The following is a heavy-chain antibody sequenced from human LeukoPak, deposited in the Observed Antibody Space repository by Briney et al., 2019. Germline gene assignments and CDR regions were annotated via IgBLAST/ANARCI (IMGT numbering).Heavy chain of an antibody. CDR1: GGSLSSFD. V-gene: IGHV4-4*07. Sequence: PSETPSLTRAVSGGSLSSFDWSWIRQPAGKGLGWFGGFYRSGSTNYHPSPNRRSTMSVDPSKNPFSLNLSSWTAADTAVDFCFIKWGHTMIVVAAYVYWGQRTLV. D-gene: IGHD3-22*01. CDR3: FIKWGHTMIVVAAYVY. CDR2: FYRSGST. J-gene: IGHJ4*02.